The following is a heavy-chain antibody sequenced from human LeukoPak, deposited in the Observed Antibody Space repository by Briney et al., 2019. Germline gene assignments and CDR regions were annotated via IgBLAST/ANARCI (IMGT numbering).Heavy chain of an antibody. CDR2: ISTRSYTK. V-gene: IGHV3-48*01. CDR1: GFTFNSYD. J-gene: IGHJ3*02. Sequence: SGGSLSLSCAACGFTFNSYDMKWLRQAPGKGLEGVSYISTRSYTKYYADSVKGRFTISRDSAKNSRYRQMNRLRAEGTAVYYSAREPQLDSSSYDAFAIWSQGTMVTVSS. D-gene: IGHD6-6*01. CDR3: AREPQLDSSSYDAFAI.